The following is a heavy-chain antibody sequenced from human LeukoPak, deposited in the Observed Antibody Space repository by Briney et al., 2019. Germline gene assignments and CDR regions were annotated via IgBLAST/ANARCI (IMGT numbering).Heavy chain of an antibody. J-gene: IGHJ4*02. CDR2: INPNSGGT. D-gene: IGHD1-26*01. CDR3: AIQHPTVGATGNY. V-gene: IGHV1-2*06. Sequence: ASVKVSCQASGYTFTGYYMHWVRQAPGQGLEWMGRINPNSGGTNYAQKFQGRVTMTRDTSISTAYMELSRLRSDDTAVYYCAIQHPTVGATGNYWGQGTLVTVSS. CDR1: GYTFTGYY.